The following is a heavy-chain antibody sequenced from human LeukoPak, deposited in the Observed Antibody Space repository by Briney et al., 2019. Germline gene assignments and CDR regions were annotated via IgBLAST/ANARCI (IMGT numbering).Heavy chain of an antibody. J-gene: IGHJ4*02. CDR1: GFTIGNFH. CDR2: ITHTT. D-gene: IGHD6-19*01. CDR3: VKEEPASGWYN. V-gene: IGHV3-23*01. Sequence: ARSLRLSCAASGFTIGNFHMSCVRQAPGKGLQWVSAITHTTHYADSVRGRFTISRDISKNTLYLQMNSLTAEDTAVYYCVKEEPASGWYNWGQGALVTVSS.